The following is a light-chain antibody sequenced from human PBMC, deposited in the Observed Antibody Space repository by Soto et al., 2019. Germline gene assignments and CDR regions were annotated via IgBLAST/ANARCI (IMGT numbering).Light chain of an antibody. CDR3: QQGYSSPAT. CDR1: QSIGKH. Sequence: DIHMTQSPSVLSASVGDRVTITCRASQSIGKHLNWYRQKPGKAPKFLIYGASTLQSGVPSRFTGSGSGTDFTLTVNSLQAEDFATYYCQQGYSSPATFGQGTRLEIK. V-gene: IGKV1-39*01. CDR2: GAS. J-gene: IGKJ5*01.